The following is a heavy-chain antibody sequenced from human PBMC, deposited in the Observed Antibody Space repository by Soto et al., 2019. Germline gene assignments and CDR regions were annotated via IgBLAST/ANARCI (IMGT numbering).Heavy chain of an antibody. CDR2: VSSGSSNI. D-gene: IGHD6-6*01. J-gene: IGHJ4*02. CDR3: ARQYPSSSRHFDY. V-gene: IGHV3-21*01. Sequence: EVELVESGGGLVKPGESLKLSCAASGFTFRTDNMIWVRQAPGKGLEWLASVSSGSSNIYYAASVKGRFTISRDNAQNSLFLQINSLTAEDTAVYYCARQYPSSSRHFDYWGQGTLVTVSA. CDR1: GFTFRTDN.